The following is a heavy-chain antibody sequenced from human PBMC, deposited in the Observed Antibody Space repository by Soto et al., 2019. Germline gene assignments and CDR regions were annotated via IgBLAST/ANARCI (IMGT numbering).Heavy chain of an antibody. J-gene: IGHJ6*02. CDR3: VREMPVPIRGGYYYYSVLDA. V-gene: IGHV3-74*01. CDR1: GFSFNDNW. CDR2: LKSDGRDT. D-gene: IGHD2-2*01. Sequence: GGSLRLSCAASGFSFNDNWMHWVRQVPGKGLMWVSRLKSDGRDTIYADSVKGRFTVSRDSAKNTLYLQMNSLRVEDTAVYYCVREMPVPIRGGYYYYSVLDAWGQGTTVNVSS.